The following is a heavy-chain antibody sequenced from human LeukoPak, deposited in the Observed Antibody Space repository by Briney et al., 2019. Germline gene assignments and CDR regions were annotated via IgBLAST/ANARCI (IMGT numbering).Heavy chain of an antibody. CDR3: ARVGWGDAAAHPNWLDP. J-gene: IGHJ5*02. CDR1: GGSISSGYYY. Sequence: SETLSLTCTVSGGSISSGYYYWGWIRQPPGTGLEWIANVYYNGNTAYNPSLRSRDTISIDTSKSQFSLSLNSVTAADTAVYYCARVGWGDAAAHPNWLDPWGQGTLVTVSS. V-gene: IGHV4-39*07. CDR2: VYYNGNT. D-gene: IGHD6-6*01.